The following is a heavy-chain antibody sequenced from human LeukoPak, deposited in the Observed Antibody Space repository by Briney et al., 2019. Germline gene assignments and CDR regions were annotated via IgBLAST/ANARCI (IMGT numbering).Heavy chain of an antibody. CDR2: TNPNSGGT. CDR3: ARTNSVDIVAAGTDY. Sequence: ASVKVSCKASGYIFTAYYMYWVRQALEQGLEWMGWTNPNSGGTNYAQKFQGRVTLTRDTSNNTAYMELSGLRSDDTAVYYCARTNSVDIVAAGTDYWGQGTLVTVSS. CDR1: GYIFTAYY. J-gene: IGHJ4*02. D-gene: IGHD6-13*01. V-gene: IGHV1-2*02.